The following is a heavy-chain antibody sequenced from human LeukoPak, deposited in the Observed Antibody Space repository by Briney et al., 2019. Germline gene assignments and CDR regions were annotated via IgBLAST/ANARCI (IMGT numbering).Heavy chain of an antibody. V-gene: IGHV3-23*01. CDR3: AKDAKWLFYYFDY. CDR2: LSGSGGTT. Sequence: PGGSLRLSCAASGFTFNNYAMNWVRQAPGKGLEWVSGLSGSGGTTYYLDSVKGRFTISRDNSKNTLYLQMNTLRPEDTAIYYCAKDAKWLFYYFDYWGQGALVTVSS. CDR1: GFTFNNYA. J-gene: IGHJ4*02. D-gene: IGHD5-24*01.